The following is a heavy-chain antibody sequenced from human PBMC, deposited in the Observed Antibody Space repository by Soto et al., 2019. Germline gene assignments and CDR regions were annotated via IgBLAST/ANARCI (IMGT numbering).Heavy chain of an antibody. CDR2: IYSSGNT. D-gene: IGHD3-10*01. CDR3: ARGVTSTGWFDP. V-gene: IGHV4-31*03. J-gene: IGHJ5*02. Sequence: PSETLSLTCTVSGGSTDSGSYFWSWIRQHPQKGLEWIGYIYSSGNTYYNPFFRSRVSISPDTSRNQFSLKLHSVTAADTAVYYCARGVTSTGWFDPWGKGFLVTVSP. CDR1: GGSTDSGSYF.